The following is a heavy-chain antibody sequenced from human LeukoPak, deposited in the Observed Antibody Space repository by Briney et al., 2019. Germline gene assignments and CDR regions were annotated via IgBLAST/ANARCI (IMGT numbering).Heavy chain of an antibody. Sequence: SETLSLTCTVSGGSISSSSYYWGWIRQPPGKGLGRIGSIYYSGSTYYNPSLKSRVTISVDTSKNQFSLKLSSVTAADTAVYYCARFPDPELGIGWFDPWGQGTLVTVSS. CDR2: IYYSGST. V-gene: IGHV4-39*01. J-gene: IGHJ5*02. CDR3: ARFPDPELGIGWFDP. CDR1: GGSISSSSYY. D-gene: IGHD7-27*01.